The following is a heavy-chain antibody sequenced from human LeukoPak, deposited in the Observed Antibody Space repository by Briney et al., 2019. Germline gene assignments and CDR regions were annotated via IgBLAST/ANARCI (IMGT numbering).Heavy chain of an antibody. Sequence: SETLSLTCTVSGYSISSGYYWGWIRQPPGKGLEWIGSIYHSGSTYYNPSLKSRVTISVDTSKNQFSLKLSSVTAADTAVYYCARDGRFPPEVLPRYFDSWGQGTLVTVSS. J-gene: IGHJ4*02. CDR1: GYSISSGYY. CDR2: IYHSGST. V-gene: IGHV4-38-2*02. D-gene: IGHD1-14*01. CDR3: ARDGRFPPEVLPRYFDS.